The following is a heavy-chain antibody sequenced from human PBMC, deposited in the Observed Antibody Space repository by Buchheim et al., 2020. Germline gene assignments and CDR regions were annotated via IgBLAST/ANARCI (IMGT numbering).Heavy chain of an antibody. Sequence: QVQLVESGGGVVQPGRSLRLSCAASGFTFSSYGMHWVRQAPGKGLEWVAVISYDGSNKYYADSVKGRFTISRDNSKNTLYLQMNSLSAEDTALYYCAKGNCGDDCYFSYYYYGMDVWGQGTT. CDR2: ISYDGSNK. CDR1: GFTFSSYG. D-gene: IGHD2-21*02. CDR3: AKGNCGDDCYFSYYYYGMDV. V-gene: IGHV3-30*18. J-gene: IGHJ6*02.